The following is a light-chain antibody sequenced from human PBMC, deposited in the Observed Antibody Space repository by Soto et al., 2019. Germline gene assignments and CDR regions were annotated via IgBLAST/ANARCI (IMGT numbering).Light chain of an antibody. CDR1: QSVSSN. Sequence: EIVMTQSPATLSVSPGERATLSCRASQSVSSNLAWYQQKPGQAPRLLIYGASTRATGIPARFSGSGSGTEFTLTISSLQAEDFAVYYCQQYNNGLPMAFGQGTKVEI. V-gene: IGKV3-15*01. CDR3: QQYNNGLPMA. J-gene: IGKJ1*01. CDR2: GAS.